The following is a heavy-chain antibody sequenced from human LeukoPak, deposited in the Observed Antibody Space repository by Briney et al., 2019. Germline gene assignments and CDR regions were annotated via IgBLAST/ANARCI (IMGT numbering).Heavy chain of an antibody. Sequence: GGSLRLSCAASGFTFSNYAMSWVRQAPGKGLEWVSYISSSGSTIYYADSVKGRFTISRDNAKNSLYLQMNSLKAEDTAVYYCAELGITMIGGVWGKGTTVTISS. V-gene: IGHV3-48*03. CDR3: AELGITMIGGV. D-gene: IGHD3-10*02. CDR1: GFTFSNYA. J-gene: IGHJ6*04. CDR2: ISSSGSTI.